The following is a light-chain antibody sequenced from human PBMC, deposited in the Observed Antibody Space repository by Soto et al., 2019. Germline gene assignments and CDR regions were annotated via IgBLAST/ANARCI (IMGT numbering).Light chain of an antibody. CDR2: GAS. Sequence: EIVMTQSPATLSVSPGERATLSCRASQSVSSDLAWYQQKSGQSPRLLIYGASTRATGISARFSGSGSETEFTLTISSLQSEDFAVYYCQQYNNWPLAFGGGTKVDIK. J-gene: IGKJ4*01. CDR1: QSVSSD. CDR3: QQYNNWPLA. V-gene: IGKV3-15*01.